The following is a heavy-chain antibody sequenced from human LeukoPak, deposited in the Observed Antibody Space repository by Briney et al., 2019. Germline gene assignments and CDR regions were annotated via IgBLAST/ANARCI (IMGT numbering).Heavy chain of an antibody. Sequence: GGSLRLSCAASGFTFSSYWMSWVRQAPGKGLEWVANIKQDGSEKYYVDSVKGRFTISRDNAKNSLYLQMDSLRAEDTAVYYCAKDSESSSWFPFDYWGQGTLVTVSS. V-gene: IGHV3-7*05. CDR3: AKDSESSSWFPFDY. CDR2: IKQDGSEK. D-gene: IGHD6-13*01. J-gene: IGHJ4*02. CDR1: GFTFSSYW.